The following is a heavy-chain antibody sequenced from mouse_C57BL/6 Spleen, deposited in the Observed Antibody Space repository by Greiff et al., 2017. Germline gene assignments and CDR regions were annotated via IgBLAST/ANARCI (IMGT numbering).Heavy chain of an antibody. J-gene: IGHJ2*01. CDR3: AREGGFITTVVAPYFDY. V-gene: IGHV1-19*01. CDR1: GYTFTDYY. D-gene: IGHD1-1*01. Sequence: VQLQQSGPVLVKPGASVKMSCKASGYTFTDYYMNWVKQSHGKSLEWIGVINPYNGGTSYNQKFKGKATLTVDKSSSTAYMELNSLTSEDSAVYYCAREGGFITTVVAPYFDYWGQGTTLTVSS. CDR2: INPYNGGT.